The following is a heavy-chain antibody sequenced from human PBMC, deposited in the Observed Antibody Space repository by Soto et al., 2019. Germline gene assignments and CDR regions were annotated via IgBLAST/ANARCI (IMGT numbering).Heavy chain of an antibody. CDR2: ISGSATST. D-gene: IGHD3-22*01. CDR3: AGYYYFDYFDY. Sequence: EVQLLESGGGLVQPGGSRRLSCAASGFTFSSYVMSWVRQAPGEGLEWVSGISGSATSTYYADSVNGRFTISRDNSRNTLYLQMNNLGADYTAIYYCAGYYYFDYFDYWGHGTLVTVSS. V-gene: IGHV3-23*01. CDR1: GFTFSSYV. J-gene: IGHJ4*01.